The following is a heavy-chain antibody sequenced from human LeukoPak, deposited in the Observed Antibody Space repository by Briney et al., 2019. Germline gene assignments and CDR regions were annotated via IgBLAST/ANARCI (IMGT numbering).Heavy chain of an antibody. CDR2: TSYTGSNK. CDR3: AKDPRYCSSTSCYMSPMVDAFDI. V-gene: IGHV3-30*18. Sequence: PGGSLRLSCAASGFTFSNFGMHWVRQAPNKGLEWVAVTSYTGSNKYYADPVKGRFTISRDNSKDTLYLQMNSLRAEDTAVYYCAKDPRYCSSTSCYMSPMVDAFDIWGQGTMVTVSS. D-gene: IGHD2-2*02. CDR1: GFTFSNFG. J-gene: IGHJ3*02.